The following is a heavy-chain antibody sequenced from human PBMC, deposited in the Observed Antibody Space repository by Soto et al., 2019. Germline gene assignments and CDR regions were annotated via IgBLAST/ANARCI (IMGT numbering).Heavy chain of an antibody. V-gene: IGHV1-3*01. Sequence: VASVKVSCKASVYTFTSYAMLWVRQAPGQRLEWMGWINAGNGNTKYSQKFQGRVTITRDTSASTAYMELSSLRSEDTAVYYCAVWLPPNYYFDYWGQGTLVTVSS. CDR1: VYTFTSYA. CDR3: AVWLPPNYYFDY. CDR2: INAGNGNT. J-gene: IGHJ4*02. D-gene: IGHD5-18*01.